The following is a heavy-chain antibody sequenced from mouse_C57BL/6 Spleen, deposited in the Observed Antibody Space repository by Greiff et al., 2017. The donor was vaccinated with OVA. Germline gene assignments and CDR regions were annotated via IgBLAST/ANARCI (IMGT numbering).Heavy chain of an antibody. D-gene: IGHD2-5*01. V-gene: IGHV3-6*01. Sequence: VQLKESGPGLVKPSQSLSLTCSVTGYSITSGYYWNWIRQFPGNKLEWMGYISYDGRNKYNPSLKNRISITRATSNNQFFLMLNSVTTEDAATYYCSMAYSSNYYCDYWGQGTTLTVSS. J-gene: IGHJ2*01. CDR1: GYSITSGYY. CDR2: ISYDGRN. CDR3: SMAYSSNYYCDY.